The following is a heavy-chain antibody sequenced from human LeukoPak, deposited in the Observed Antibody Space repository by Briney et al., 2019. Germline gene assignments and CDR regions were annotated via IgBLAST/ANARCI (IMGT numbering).Heavy chain of an antibody. D-gene: IGHD3-22*01. Sequence: PGGSLRLSCAASGFTVSSNYMSWVRQAPGKGLEWVSVIYSGGSTYYADSVKGRFTISRDNSKNTLYLQMNSLRAEDTAVYYCVKSSWDNDSSGYYDWGQGTLVTVSS. CDR1: GFTVSSNY. J-gene: IGHJ4*02. CDR2: IYSGGST. CDR3: VKSSWDNDSSGYYD. V-gene: IGHV3-53*01.